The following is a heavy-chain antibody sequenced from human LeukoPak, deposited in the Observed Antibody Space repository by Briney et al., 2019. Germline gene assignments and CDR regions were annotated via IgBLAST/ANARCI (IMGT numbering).Heavy chain of an antibody. CDR3: ARRPQQLGLQ. V-gene: IGHV3-30*12. D-gene: IGHD6-13*01. CDR1: GFTFSTYG. Sequence: GGSLRLSCAASGFTFSTYGMHWVRQAPGKGLEWVAFIQYDGSNKYYADSVKGRFTISRDNAKNSLYLQMNSLRAEDTAVYYCARRPQQLGLQWGQGTLVTVSS. CDR2: IQYDGSNK. J-gene: IGHJ4*02.